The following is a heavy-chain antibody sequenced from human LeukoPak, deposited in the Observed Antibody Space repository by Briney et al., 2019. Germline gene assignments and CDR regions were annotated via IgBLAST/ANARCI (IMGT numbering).Heavy chain of an antibody. CDR1: GFTFSSYS. CDR2: VSSSSSYI. CDR3: AIGYCSSTSGYPYYFDY. Sequence: GGSLRLSCAASGFTFSSYSMNWVPQAPGKGLEWGSSVSSSSSYIYYADSVKGRFTISRDNAKNSLYLQMDSLRAEGTAVYYCAIGYCSSTSGYPYYFDYWGQGTLVTVSS. D-gene: IGHD2-2*01. V-gene: IGHV3-21*01. J-gene: IGHJ4*02.